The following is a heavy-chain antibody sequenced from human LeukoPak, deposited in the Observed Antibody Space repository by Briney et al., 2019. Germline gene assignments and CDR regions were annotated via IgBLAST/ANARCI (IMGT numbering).Heavy chain of an antibody. Sequence: SETLSLTCSVSGGSLTGYFWSWIRQPPGKRLEWMGYIFTDGSSNSNPSLKSRLTISLDTSKSQFSLNLTSVTAAVTAVYYCARHFRRFEESAYDFRGQGTLVTVSS. CDR2: IFTDGSS. D-gene: IGHD3-10*01. CDR1: GGSLTGYF. V-gene: IGHV4-4*09. CDR3: ARHFRRFEESAYDF. J-gene: IGHJ4*02.